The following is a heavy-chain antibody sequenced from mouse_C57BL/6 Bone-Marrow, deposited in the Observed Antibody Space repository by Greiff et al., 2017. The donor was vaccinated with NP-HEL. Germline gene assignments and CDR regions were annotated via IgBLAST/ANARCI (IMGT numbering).Heavy chain of an antibody. CDR2: ISNGGGST. V-gene: IGHV5-12*01. J-gene: IGHJ3*01. D-gene: IGHD1-1*02. CDR1: GFTFSDYY. Sequence: EVKLVESGGGLVQPGGSLKLSCAASGFTFSDYYMYWVRQTPEKRLEWVAYISNGGGSTYSPATVKGRFTISRDNAKNTLYLQMSRLKSEDTAMYYCARGWGYGAWFAYWGQGTLVTVSA. CDR3: ARGWGYGAWFAY.